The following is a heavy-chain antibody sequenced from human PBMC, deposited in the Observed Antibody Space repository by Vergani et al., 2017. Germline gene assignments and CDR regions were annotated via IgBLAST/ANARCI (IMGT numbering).Heavy chain of an antibody. CDR3: ARGSTLAAHYYYYGMDV. J-gene: IGHJ6*02. CDR2: IIPIFGTA. Sequence: QVQLVQSGAEVKKPGASVKVSCKASGGTFSSYAISWVRQAPGQGLEWMGGIIPIFGTANYAQKFQGRVTITADESTSTAYMELSSLRSEDTAVYYCARGSTLAAHYYYYGMDVWGQGTTVTVSS. D-gene: IGHD6-6*01. CDR1: GGTFSSYA. V-gene: IGHV1-69*13.